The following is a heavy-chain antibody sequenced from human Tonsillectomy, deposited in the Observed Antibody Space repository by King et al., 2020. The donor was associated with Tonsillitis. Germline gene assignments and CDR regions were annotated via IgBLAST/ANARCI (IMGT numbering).Heavy chain of an antibody. D-gene: IGHD3-16*01. CDR1: GFTFSSYG. CDR2: IWYDGTKK. V-gene: IGHV3-33*06. CDR3: AKNGGDRAFQH. J-gene: IGHJ1*01. Sequence: VQLVESGGGVVQPGRSLRLSCAASGFTFSSYGMHWVRQAPGKGLEWVAFIWYDGTKKNYADSVQGRFTISRDNSKNTLVLQMNSLRAEDTAVYYCAKNGGDRAFQHWGQGTLVSVSS.